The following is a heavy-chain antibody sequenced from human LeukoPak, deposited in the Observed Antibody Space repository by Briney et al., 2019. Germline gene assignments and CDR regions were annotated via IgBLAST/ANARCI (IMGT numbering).Heavy chain of an antibody. J-gene: IGHJ4*02. CDR3: ARSGQHLFDF. CDR1: GFTFSSSE. V-gene: IGHV3-48*03. CDR2: ISSSGGTI. Sequence: GRSLRLSCAASGFTFSSSEMNWVRQAPGKGLEWVSYISSSGGTISYADSVKGRFTISRDNAKNSLYLQMNSLRAEGTAIYYCARSGQHLFDFWGQGTLVTVSS. D-gene: IGHD6-13*01.